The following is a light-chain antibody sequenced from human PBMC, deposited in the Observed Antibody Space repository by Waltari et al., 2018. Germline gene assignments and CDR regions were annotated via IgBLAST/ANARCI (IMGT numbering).Light chain of an antibody. J-gene: IGKJ2*01. Sequence: DIQMTQSPSSLSASVGDRVTITCQASQDISNYLNWYQQKPGKAPKLLIYDASNLETGVPSRFSGSGSGTDFTFTTSSLQPEDIATYYCQQYDNPYTFGQGTKLEIK. CDR1: QDISNY. V-gene: IGKV1-33*01. CDR2: DAS. CDR3: QQYDNPYT.